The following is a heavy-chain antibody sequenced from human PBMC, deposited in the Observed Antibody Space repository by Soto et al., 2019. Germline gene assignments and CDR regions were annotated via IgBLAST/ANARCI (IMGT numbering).Heavy chain of an antibody. CDR1: GGSISSGGYY. CDR2: IYYSGST. CDR3: ARDGGYYYYGMDV. D-gene: IGHD2-15*01. V-gene: IGHV4-31*03. J-gene: IGHJ6*02. Sequence: SETLSLTCTVSGGSISSGGYYWSWIRQHPGKGLEWIGYIYYSGSTYYNPSLKSRVTISVDTSKNQFSLKLSSATAADTAVYYCARDGGYYYYGMDVWGQGTTVTVSS.